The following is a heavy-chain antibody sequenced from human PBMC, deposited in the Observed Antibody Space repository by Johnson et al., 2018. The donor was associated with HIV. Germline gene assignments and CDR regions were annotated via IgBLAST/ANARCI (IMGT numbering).Heavy chain of an antibody. CDR1: EFNVSSNY. Sequence: VQLVESGGGLVQPGGSLSLSCAASEFNVSSNYMNWVRQAPGRGLEWVSVVYSGGYTYYADSVKGSFTISRDTSKNTLYLQMKSLRAEDTALYYCARGVRNSYGYLLGTFDIWGQGTMVTVSS. V-gene: IGHV3-66*01. J-gene: IGHJ3*02. CDR3: ARGVRNSYGYLLGTFDI. CDR2: VYSGGYT. D-gene: IGHD5-18*01.